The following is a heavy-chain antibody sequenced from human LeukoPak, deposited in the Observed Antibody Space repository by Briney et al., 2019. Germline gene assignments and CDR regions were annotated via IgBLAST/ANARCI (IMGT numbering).Heavy chain of an antibody. V-gene: IGHV1-69*02. D-gene: IGHD5-12*01. Sequence: GASVKVSCKASGGTFSSYTISWVRQAPGQGLEWMGRIIPILGIANYAQKFQGRVTITTDESTSTAYMELSSLRSEDTAVYYCARGYSGYDREDYYYYYMDVWGKGTTVTVSS. CDR2: IIPILGIA. J-gene: IGHJ6*03. CDR3: ARGYSGYDREDYYYYYMDV. CDR1: GGTFSSYT.